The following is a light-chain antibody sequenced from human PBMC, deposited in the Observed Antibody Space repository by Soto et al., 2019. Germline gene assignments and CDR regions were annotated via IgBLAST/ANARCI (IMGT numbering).Light chain of an antibody. V-gene: IGLV2-23*02. CDR1: SSDVGSYNL. J-gene: IGLJ3*02. CDR2: EVT. Sequence: QSLLTQPASVSGSPGQSITISCTGTSSDVGSYNLVSWYQQHPGKAPKLMISEVTKRPSGVSNRFSGSKSGNTASLTISGLQAEDESDYYCCSYAGSNTWVFGGGTKLTVL. CDR3: CSYAGSNTWV.